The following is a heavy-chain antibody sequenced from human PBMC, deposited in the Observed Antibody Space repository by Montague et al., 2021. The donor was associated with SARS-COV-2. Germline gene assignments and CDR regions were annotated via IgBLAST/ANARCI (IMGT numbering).Heavy chain of an antibody. V-gene: IGHV4-39*01. CDR3: ARHLAISGPAAVSDY. Sequence: SETLSLTCTVSGDSISSGYFYWGWIHQPPGKGLEWVGTIHYSGITYYNPSLKSRVTISVDTSRNQFSLKLSFVTAADTAIYYCARHLAISGPAAVSDYWGQGPLVTDSS. CDR1: GDSISSGYFY. D-gene: IGHD2-2*01. J-gene: IGHJ4*02. CDR2: IHYSGIT.